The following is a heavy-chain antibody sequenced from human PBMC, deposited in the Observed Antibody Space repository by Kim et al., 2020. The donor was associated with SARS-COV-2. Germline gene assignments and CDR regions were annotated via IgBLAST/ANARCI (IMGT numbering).Heavy chain of an antibody. J-gene: IGHJ3*02. CDR1: GFNINRYW. CDR3: VRDPLAKDGFDI. CDR2: INSDGGDI. Sequence: GGSLRLSCIGSGFNINRYWIHWVRQAPGKGLVWVSRINSDGGDIRYGASVDGRLTISRDYAKNTVFLQMNSLRVDDMAVYYCVRDPLAKDGFDIWGQGAMVTVSS. D-gene: IGHD5-12*01. V-gene: IGHV3-74*01.